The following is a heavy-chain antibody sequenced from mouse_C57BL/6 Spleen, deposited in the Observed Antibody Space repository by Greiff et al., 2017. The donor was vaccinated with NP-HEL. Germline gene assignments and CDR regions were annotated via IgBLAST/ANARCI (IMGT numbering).Heavy chain of an antibody. CDR2: IDPSDSET. J-gene: IGHJ4*01. CDR1: GYTFTSYW. D-gene: IGHD2-3*01. CDR3: ARGGGYYESMDY. Sequence: VQLQQPGAELVRPGSSVKLSCKASGYTFTSYWMHWVKQRPIQGLEWIGHIDPSDSETHYNQQFKDKATVTVDKSASTAYMQRSSRTSEDSAVYYCARGGGYYESMDYWGQGTSVTVSS. V-gene: IGHV1-52*01.